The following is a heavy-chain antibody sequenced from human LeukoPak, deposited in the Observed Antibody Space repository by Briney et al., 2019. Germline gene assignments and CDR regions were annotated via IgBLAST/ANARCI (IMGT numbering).Heavy chain of an antibody. CDR1: GFTFSDYY. Sequence: GGSLRLSCAASGFTFSDYYMSWIRQAPGKGLEWVSYISSSGSTIYYADSVKGRFTISRDHAKNSLYLQMNSLRAEDTAVYYCARVWTYSSSWFWFDPWGQGTLVTVSS. J-gene: IGHJ5*02. V-gene: IGHV3-11*01. CDR2: ISSSGSTI. D-gene: IGHD6-13*01. CDR3: ARVWTYSSSWFWFDP.